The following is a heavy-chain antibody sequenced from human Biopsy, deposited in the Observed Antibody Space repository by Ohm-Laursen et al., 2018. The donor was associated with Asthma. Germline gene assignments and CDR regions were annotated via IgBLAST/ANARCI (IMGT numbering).Heavy chain of an antibody. Sequence: SLRLSCSASGFTFSSYPMSWVRQAPGKGLEWVSAISGSGGSTYYADSVEGRFTISRDNSKNTLYLQMNSLRAEDTAVYYCAKDRDYDILTGPPGFDYWGQGTLVTVSS. V-gene: IGHV3-23*01. D-gene: IGHD3-9*01. CDR2: ISGSGGST. J-gene: IGHJ4*02. CDR3: AKDRDYDILTGPPGFDY. CDR1: GFTFSSYP.